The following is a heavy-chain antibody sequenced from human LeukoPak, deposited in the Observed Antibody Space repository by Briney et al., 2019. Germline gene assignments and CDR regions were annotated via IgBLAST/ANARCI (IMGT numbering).Heavy chain of an antibody. V-gene: IGHV1-46*01. CDR2: ISPSGGST. CDR3: ARERIVVPAFDP. D-gene: IGHD2-2*01. CDR1: GYTFTSYY. J-gene: IGHJ5*02. Sequence: GASVKVSCKASGYTFTSYYMHWVRQAPGQGLEWMGIISPSGGSTSYAQKFQGRVTMTRDMSTSTVYMELSSLRSEDTAVYYCARERIVVPAFDPWGQGTLVTVSS.